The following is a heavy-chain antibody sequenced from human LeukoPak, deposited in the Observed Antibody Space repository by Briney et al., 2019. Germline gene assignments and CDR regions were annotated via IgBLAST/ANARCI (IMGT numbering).Heavy chain of an antibody. CDR3: ARTTGHFDSSGYYRWLDP. D-gene: IGHD3-22*01. CDR2: VYYSGSP. V-gene: IGHV4-59*01. CDR1: GDSMRSYI. J-gene: IGHJ5*02. Sequence: PSETLSLTCSVSGDSMRSYIWSWIRQPPGKGLEWIGYVYYSGSPNYNPSLKSRVTISLDTSKNEISLNLTSVTGADTAVYYCARTTGHFDSSGYYRWLDPWGQGILVTVSS.